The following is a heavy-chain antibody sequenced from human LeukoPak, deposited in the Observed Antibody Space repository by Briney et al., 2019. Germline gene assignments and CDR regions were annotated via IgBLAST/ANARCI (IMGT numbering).Heavy chain of an antibody. J-gene: IGHJ4*02. D-gene: IGHD3-22*01. CDR3: AKDLGGYSDY. V-gene: IGHV3-23*01. Sequence: GGSLRLSCAASGLTFSSYAMSWVRQAPGKGLEWVSAISGSGGSTYYADSVKDRFTISRDNSENTLYLQMNSLRAEDTAVYYCAKDLGGYSDYWGQGTLVTVSS. CDR2: ISGSGGST. CDR1: GLTFSSYA.